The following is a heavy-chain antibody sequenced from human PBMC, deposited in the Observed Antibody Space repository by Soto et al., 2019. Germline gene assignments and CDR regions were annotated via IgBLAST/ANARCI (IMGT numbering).Heavy chain of an antibody. CDR2: IYHSGST. Sequence: LSLTCAVSGYSISSGYYWGWVRQPPGKGLEWIGSIYHSGSTYYNPSLKSRVTISVDTSKNQFSLKLSSVTAADTAVYYCATVPRGYSTTDYWGQGTLVTVS. J-gene: IGHJ4*02. CDR1: GYSISSGYY. CDR3: ATVPRGYSTTDY. D-gene: IGHD2-2*01. V-gene: IGHV4-38-2*01.